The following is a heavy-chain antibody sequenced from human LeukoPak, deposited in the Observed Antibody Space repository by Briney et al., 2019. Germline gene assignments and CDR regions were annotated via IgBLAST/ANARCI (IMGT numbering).Heavy chain of an antibody. CDR1: GGSISSYY. J-gene: IGHJ4*02. Sequence: SETLSLTCTVSGGSISSYYWSWIRQPPGKGLEWIGYIYYSGSTNYNPSLKSRVTISVDTSKNQFSLKLSSVTAADTAVYYCARGIGTTACYDYWGQGTLVTVSS. CDR3: ARGIGTTACYDY. D-gene: IGHD2-2*01. V-gene: IGHV4-59*01. CDR2: IYYSGST.